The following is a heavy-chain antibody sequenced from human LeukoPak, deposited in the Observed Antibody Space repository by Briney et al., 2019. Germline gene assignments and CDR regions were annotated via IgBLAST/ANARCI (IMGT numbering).Heavy chain of an antibody. Sequence: GGSLRPCCAASGFTFSNYWMSWDRQAPGKGLEWVANIKQDGSEKYYVDSVKGRFTISRDNAKNSLYLQMNSLRAEDTAVYYCAREEYGDHLWWGQGTLVTVSS. CDR3: AREEYGDHLW. CDR2: IKQDGSEK. V-gene: IGHV3-7*01. D-gene: IGHD4-17*01. J-gene: IGHJ4*02. CDR1: GFTFSNYW.